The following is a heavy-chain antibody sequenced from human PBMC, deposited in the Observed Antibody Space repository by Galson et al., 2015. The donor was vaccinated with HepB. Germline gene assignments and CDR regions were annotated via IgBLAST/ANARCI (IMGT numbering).Heavy chain of an antibody. J-gene: IGHJ4*02. CDR3: ARGVSYGAYALGY. CDR1: GGSVSSGGYF. CDR2: MYYTGST. D-gene: IGHD4-17*01. V-gene: IGHV4-31*03. Sequence: LSLTCTVSGGSVSSGGYFWNWIRQFPGKGLEWIGNMYYTGSTYYNPSLKSRVTMSLDASDNQFSLKLSSVTAADTALYYCARGVSYGAYALGYWGQGTLVTVSS.